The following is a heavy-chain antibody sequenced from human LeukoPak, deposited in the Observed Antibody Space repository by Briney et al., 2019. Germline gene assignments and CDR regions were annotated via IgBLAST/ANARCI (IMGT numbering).Heavy chain of an antibody. D-gene: IGHD6-6*01. V-gene: IGHV3-23*01. Sequence: GGSLRLSCAASGFTFSSYAFIWVRQSPERGLQWVSSITGSGAGTNYADSVKGRFTISRDNAKNSLYLQMNSLRAEDTALYHCARHGGDQYSSSIDYWGQGTLVTVSS. CDR2: ITGSGAGT. CDR1: GFTFSSYA. J-gene: IGHJ4*02. CDR3: ARHGGDQYSSSIDY.